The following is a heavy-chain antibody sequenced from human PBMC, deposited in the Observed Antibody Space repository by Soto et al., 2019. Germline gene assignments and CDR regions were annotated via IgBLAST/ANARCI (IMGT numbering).Heavy chain of an antibody. CDR3: AHSEGWGEPAAGRSSSTPPGGPDLFDP. J-gene: IGHJ5*02. CDR1: GFSLSTSGVG. CDR2: IYWDDDK. D-gene: IGHD6-13*01. V-gene: IGHV2-5*02. Sequence: GSGPTLVNPTQTLTLTCTFSGFSLSTSGVGVGWIRQPPGKALEWLALIYWDDDKRYSPSLKSRLTITKDTSKNQVVLTMTNMDPVDTATYYCAHSEGWGEPAAGRSSSTPPGGPDLFDPWGQGTLVTVSS.